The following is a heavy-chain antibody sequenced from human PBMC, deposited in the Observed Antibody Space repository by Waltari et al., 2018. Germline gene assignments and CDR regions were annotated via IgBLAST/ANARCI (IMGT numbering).Heavy chain of an antibody. Sequence: QLQLQESGPGLVKPSETLSLSRSVSGWSLTSNTHFWGWIRQPPGQGQEWSGTISYNGATYSSPSLRGRVTVSRDTSMNQLSLKLGSVTAADTAVYYGATYIGASIGTAAFDVWGQGTMVTVSS. J-gene: IGHJ3*01. CDR1: GWSLTSNTHF. CDR3: ATYIGASIGTAAFDV. V-gene: IGHV4-39*01. D-gene: IGHD5-12*01. CDR2: ISYNGAT.